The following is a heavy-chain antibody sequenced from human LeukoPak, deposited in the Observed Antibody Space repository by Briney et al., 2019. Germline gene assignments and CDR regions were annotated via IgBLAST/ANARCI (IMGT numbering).Heavy chain of an antibody. CDR3: AKSPKTGFLFDY. Sequence: PGGSLRLSCAASGFTFSTSGMHWVRQAPGKGLEWVAVIWYDGSNKYYADSVKGRFTISRDNSKNMLYLQMNSLRAEDTAVYYCAKSPKTGFLFDYWGKGTLVTVSS. CDR1: GFTFSTSG. D-gene: IGHD1-1*01. CDR2: IWYDGSNK. J-gene: IGHJ4*02. V-gene: IGHV3-33*06.